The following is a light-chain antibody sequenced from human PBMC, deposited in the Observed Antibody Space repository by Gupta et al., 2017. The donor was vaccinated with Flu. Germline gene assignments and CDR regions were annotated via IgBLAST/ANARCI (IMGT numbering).Light chain of an antibody. J-gene: IGKJ5*01. CDR3: QQSYSTPPIT. Sequence: DIQMTLSSSSLSASVGDRVTITCRASQNSNNYLNWYQKKPGRAPKLLIYAASNLQSGVPSRFSGSGSGTDFTITIRSLQPEDFVTYYCQQSYSTPPITFGQGTRLEIK. CDR2: AAS. V-gene: IGKV1-39*01. CDR1: QNSNNY.